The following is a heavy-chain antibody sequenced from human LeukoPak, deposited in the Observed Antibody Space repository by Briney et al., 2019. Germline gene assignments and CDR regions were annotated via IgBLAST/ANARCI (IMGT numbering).Heavy chain of an antibody. CDR2: MNGDGREK. D-gene: IGHD5-24*01. Sequence: PGGSLRLSCAASGFSFSTYWMTWVRRTPGKGLEWVANMNGDGREKNYLGSVKGRFTISRDNAKNSLYLQMNSLRAEDTAVYYCARSRDGYPWGFDYWGQGTLVTVSS. V-gene: IGHV3-7*01. J-gene: IGHJ4*02. CDR3: ARSRDGYPWGFDY. CDR1: GFSFSTYW.